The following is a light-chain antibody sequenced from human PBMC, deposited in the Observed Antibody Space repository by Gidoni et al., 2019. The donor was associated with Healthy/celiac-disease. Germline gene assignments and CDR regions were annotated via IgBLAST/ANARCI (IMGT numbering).Light chain of an antibody. J-gene: IGKJ1*01. Sequence: DIQMPQSPSSLSASVGDRVTITCRASQSISSYLNWDQQKPGKAPKLLIYAASTLQGGVPSTFSGSGSGTDFTLTISSLQPEDFATYYCQQSYSTLWTFGQGTKVEIK. V-gene: IGKV1-39*01. CDR1: QSISSY. CDR2: AAS. CDR3: QQSYSTLWT.